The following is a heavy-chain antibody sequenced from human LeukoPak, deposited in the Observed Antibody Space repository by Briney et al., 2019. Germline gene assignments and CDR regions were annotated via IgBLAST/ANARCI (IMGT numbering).Heavy chain of an antibody. J-gene: IGHJ3*02. D-gene: IGHD6-13*01. Sequence: SVKVSCKASRGTFSSYAISWVRQAPGQGLEWMGGIIPIFGTANYAQKFQVRVTITPDESTSTAYMELSGLRSEDTAVYYCARDREEYSSSWYVAFDIWGQGTMVTVSS. CDR2: IIPIFGTA. V-gene: IGHV1-69*13. CDR3: ARDREEYSSSWYVAFDI. CDR1: RGTFSSYA.